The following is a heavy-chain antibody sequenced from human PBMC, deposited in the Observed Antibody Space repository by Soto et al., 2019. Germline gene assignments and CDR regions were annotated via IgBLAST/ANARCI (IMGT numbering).Heavy chain of an antibody. D-gene: IGHD3-3*01. V-gene: IGHV4-59*01. Sequence: SETLSLTCTVSGASISSYYWSWIRQPPGKGLEWIGYISYSGYASYNPPLKSRVTISRDTSENQFSLKLSSVTAADTAVYYCARDLRVATYAFDIWGQGTMVT. CDR3: ARDLRVATYAFDI. J-gene: IGHJ3*02. CDR2: ISYSGYA. CDR1: GASISSYY.